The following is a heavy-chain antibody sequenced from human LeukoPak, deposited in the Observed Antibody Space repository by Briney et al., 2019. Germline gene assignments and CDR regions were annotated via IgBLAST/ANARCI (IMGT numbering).Heavy chain of an antibody. Sequence: TGGSLRLSCAASGFTFSSHWMHWVRQAPGKGLVWVSRINIDGSSTNYADSVKGRFTISRDNAKNTLYLQMNSLRAEDTAVYYCARAVYYGSGTYVPWGQGTLVTVSS. CDR3: ARAVYYGSGTYVP. V-gene: IGHV3-74*01. D-gene: IGHD3-10*01. CDR2: INIDGSST. J-gene: IGHJ5*02. CDR1: GFTFSSHW.